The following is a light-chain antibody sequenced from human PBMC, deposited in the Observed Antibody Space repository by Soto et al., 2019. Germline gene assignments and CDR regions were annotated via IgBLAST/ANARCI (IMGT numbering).Light chain of an antibody. J-gene: IGLJ2*01. Sequence: ALTQPASVSGSPGQSITISCTGTSSDVGSYNLVSWYQQHPGKAPKLMIYEGSKRPSGVSNRFSGSKSGNTASLTISGLQAEDEADYYCCSYASSRSLVFGGGTKLTVL. CDR3: CSYASSRSLV. CDR1: SSDVGSYNL. CDR2: EGS. V-gene: IGLV2-23*01.